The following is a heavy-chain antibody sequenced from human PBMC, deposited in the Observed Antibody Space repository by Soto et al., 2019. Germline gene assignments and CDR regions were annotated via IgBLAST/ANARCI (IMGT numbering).Heavy chain of an antibody. CDR2: IYTSGST. Sequence: SETLSLTCTVSGGSISSYYWSWIRQPAGKGLEWIGRIYTSGSTNYNPSLKSRVTMSVDTSKNQFSLKLSSVTAADTAVYYCARAFFYYDMSVSWSAPGGQETLVTVS. CDR3: ARAFFYYDMSVSWSAP. D-gene: IGHD3-16*01. J-gene: IGHJ5*02. V-gene: IGHV4-4*07. CDR1: GGSISSYY.